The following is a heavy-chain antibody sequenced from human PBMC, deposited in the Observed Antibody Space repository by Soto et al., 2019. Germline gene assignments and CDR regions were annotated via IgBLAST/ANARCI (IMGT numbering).Heavy chain of an antibody. J-gene: IGHJ5*02. CDR2: INHSGST. Sequence: SETLSLTCAVYGGSFSGYYWSWIRQPPGKGLEWIGEINHSGSTNYNPSLKSRVTISVDTSKNQFSLKLSSVTAADTAVYYCARKIYDSAANWFDPWGQGTLVTVSS. V-gene: IGHV4-34*01. D-gene: IGHD3-22*01. CDR1: GGSFSGYY. CDR3: ARKIYDSAANWFDP.